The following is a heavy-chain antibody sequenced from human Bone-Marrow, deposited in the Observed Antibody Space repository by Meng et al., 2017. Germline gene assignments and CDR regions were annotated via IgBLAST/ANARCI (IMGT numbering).Heavy chain of an antibody. CDR1: GFTFSSYW. Sequence: GESLKISCAASGFTFSSYWMSWVRQAPGKGLEWVSSISSTSDVSYADSMKGRLTVSRDNAKSSLYLQMNSLRAEDTAVYYCARVDYDYIWGSYSDYFGMDVWGQGTTVTVSS. J-gene: IGHJ6*02. D-gene: IGHD3-16*01. CDR3: ARVDYDYIWGSYSDYFGMDV. CDR2: ISSTSDV. V-gene: IGHV3-21*01.